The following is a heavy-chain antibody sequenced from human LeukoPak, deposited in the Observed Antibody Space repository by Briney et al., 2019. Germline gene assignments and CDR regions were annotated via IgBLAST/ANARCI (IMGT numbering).Heavy chain of an antibody. Sequence: GGSLRLSCAASGFTFSSYGMHWVRQAPGKGLEWVAVISYDGSNKYYADSVKGRFTISRDNSKNTLYLQMNSLRAEDTAVYYCAFEEFDYWGQGTLVTVSS. CDR1: GFTFSSYG. CDR3: AFEEFDY. J-gene: IGHJ4*02. D-gene: IGHD3-10*01. V-gene: IGHV3-30*03. CDR2: ISYDGSNK.